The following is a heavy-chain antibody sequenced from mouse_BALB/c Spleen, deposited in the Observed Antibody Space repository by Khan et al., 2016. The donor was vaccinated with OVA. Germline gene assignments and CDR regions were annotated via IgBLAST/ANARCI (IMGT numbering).Heavy chain of an antibody. V-gene: IGHV5-9*03. CDR1: GFTFSTYT. J-gene: IGHJ3*01. D-gene: IGHD2-1*01. CDR3: ARSNYGNFAY. Sequence: EVELVESGGGLVKPGGSPKLSCAASGFTFSTYTMSWIRQTPEKRLVWVATISSGGDNTYYPASVKGRFTISRDNAKNNLYLQMSSLRSEDTALYYCARSNYGNFAYWGQGTLVTVSA. CDR2: ISSGGDNT.